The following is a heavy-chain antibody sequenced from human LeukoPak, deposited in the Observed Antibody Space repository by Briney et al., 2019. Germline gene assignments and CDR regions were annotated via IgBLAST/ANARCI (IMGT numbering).Heavy chain of an antibody. D-gene: IGHD2-2*01. Sequence: GGSLRLSCAASGFTFSSYAMSWVRQAPGKGLEWVSAISGSGGSTYYADSVKGRFTISRDNAKNSLYLQMDSLRAEDTAVYYCAREVPGAMNAFDIWGQGTMVTVSS. CDR1: GFTFSSYA. CDR3: AREVPGAMNAFDI. V-gene: IGHV3-23*01. CDR2: ISGSGGST. J-gene: IGHJ3*02.